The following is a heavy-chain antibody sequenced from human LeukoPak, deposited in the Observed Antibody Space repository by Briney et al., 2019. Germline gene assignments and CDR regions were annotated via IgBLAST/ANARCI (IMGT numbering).Heavy chain of an antibody. V-gene: IGHV3-23*01. CDR2: ISGSGGST. CDR1: GFTFSSYA. CDR3: AKEPQHGSWYFDY. Sequence: PGGSLRLSCAASGFTFSSYAMSWVRQAPGKGLGWVSAISGSGGSTYYVDSVKGRFTNSRDNSKNTLYLQMNSLRAEDTAVYYCAKEPQHGSWYFDYWGQGTLVTVSS. J-gene: IGHJ4*02. D-gene: IGHD2-2*01.